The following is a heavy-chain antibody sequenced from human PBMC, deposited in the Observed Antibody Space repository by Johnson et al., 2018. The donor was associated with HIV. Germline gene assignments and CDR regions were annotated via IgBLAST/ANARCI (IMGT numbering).Heavy chain of an antibody. CDR1: GFTLDDYG. D-gene: IGHD3-22*01. Sequence: VQLVESGGGVVRPGGSLRLSCAASGFTLDDYGMSWVRQAPGKGLEWVSGINWSGGNTDYADSVKGRFTISRDNAKNSLYLQMNSLRAEDTALYYCARAGGESSVYYYDPLLGAFDIWGQGTMVTVSS. J-gene: IGHJ3*02. CDR2: INWSGGNT. CDR3: ARAGGESSVYYYDPLLGAFDI. V-gene: IGHV3-20*04.